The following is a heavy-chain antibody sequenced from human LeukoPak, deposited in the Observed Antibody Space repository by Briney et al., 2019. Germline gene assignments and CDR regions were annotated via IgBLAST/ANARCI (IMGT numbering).Heavy chain of an antibody. Sequence: SETLSLTCTVSGGSISSYYWSWIRQPPGKGLEWIGYIYYSGSTNYNPSLKSRVTISVDTSKNQCSLKLSSVTAADTAVYYCARERPGYSSGWFDYWGQGTLVTVSS. V-gene: IGHV4-59*01. CDR3: ARERPGYSSGWFDY. CDR1: GGSISSYY. CDR2: IYYSGST. D-gene: IGHD6-19*01. J-gene: IGHJ4*02.